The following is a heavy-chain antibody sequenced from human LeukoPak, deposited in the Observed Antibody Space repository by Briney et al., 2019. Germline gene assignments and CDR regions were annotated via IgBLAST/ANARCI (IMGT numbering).Heavy chain of an antibody. CDR3: AIDSSGLPYYYYGMDV. V-gene: IGHV1-69*13. J-gene: IGHJ6*02. CDR1: GGTFSSYA. CDR2: IIPIFGTA. D-gene: IGHD3-22*01. Sequence: SVTVSCTASGGTFSSYAISWVRQAPGQGLEWMGGIIPIFGTANYAQKFQGRVTITADESTSTAYMELSSLRSEDTAAYYCAIDSSGLPYYYYGMDVWGQGTTVTVSS.